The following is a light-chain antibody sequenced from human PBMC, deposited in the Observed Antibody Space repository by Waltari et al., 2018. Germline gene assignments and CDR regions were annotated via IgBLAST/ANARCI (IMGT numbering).Light chain of an antibody. CDR3: SSYRGGITWV. V-gene: IGLV2-11*01. CDR2: DGN. CDR1: SSDDGDRKY. J-gene: IGLJ3*02. Sequence: QSGLTQPRSVSGSPGPSVTISCTGISSDDGDRKYVSWYQQHPRKAPNLMIYDGNKRPSGVPDRFSGSKSGNTASLIISGLQAEDEADYYCSSYRGGITWVFGGGTKLTVL.